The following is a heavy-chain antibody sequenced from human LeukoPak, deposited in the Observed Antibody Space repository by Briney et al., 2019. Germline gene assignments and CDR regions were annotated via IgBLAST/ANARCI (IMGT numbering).Heavy chain of an antibody. Sequence: PGGSLRLSCAASGFTFSSYWMSWVRQDPGKGLEWVANIKQDGSEKYYVDSVKGRFTISRDNAKNMLFLQMNSLRADDTAVYYCVRNIGTDWGQGTLVTVSS. CDR2: IKQDGSEK. CDR1: GFTFSSYW. V-gene: IGHV3-7*01. D-gene: IGHD1-14*01. J-gene: IGHJ4*02. CDR3: VRNIGTD.